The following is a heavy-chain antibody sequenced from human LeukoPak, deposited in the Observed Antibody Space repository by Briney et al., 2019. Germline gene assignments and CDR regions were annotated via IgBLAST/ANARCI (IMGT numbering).Heavy chain of an antibody. CDR2: ITGSGDKT. J-gene: IGHJ4*02. V-gene: IGHV3-23*01. CDR1: GFTFSNYA. Sequence: GGSLRLSCAASGFTFSNYAMHWVRQAPGKGLEWVSGITGSGDKTYYTDSLKGRFTISRVNSKNTLFLQISSLRADDTAVYYCAKDRVTTVTTFFSQFDFWGQGTLVTVSS. D-gene: IGHD4-11*01. CDR3: AKDRVTTVTTFFSQFDF.